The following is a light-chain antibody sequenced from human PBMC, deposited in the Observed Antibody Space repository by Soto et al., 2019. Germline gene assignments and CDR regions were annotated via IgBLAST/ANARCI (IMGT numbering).Light chain of an antibody. CDR2: DDS. J-gene: IGLJ2*01. Sequence: SYELTQPPSASVAPGQTARLTCGGNNIGSKGVHWYQQKPGQAPVLVVYDDSDRPSGIPERFSGSNSGNTATLTISRVEAGDEADYYCQVWDTSSDHVVFGGGTKVTVL. CDR3: QVWDTSSDHVV. CDR1: NIGSKG. V-gene: IGLV3-21*02.